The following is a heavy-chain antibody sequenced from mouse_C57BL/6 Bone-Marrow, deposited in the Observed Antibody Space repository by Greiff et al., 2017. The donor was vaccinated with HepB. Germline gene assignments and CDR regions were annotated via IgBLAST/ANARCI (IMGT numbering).Heavy chain of an antibody. CDR3: ARTYYFDV. D-gene: IGHD5-1*01. Sequence: QVQLQQSGAELVRPGTSVKVSCKASGYAFTNYLIEWVKQRPGQGLEWIGVINPGSGGTNYNEKFKGKATLTADKSSSTAYMQLSSLTSEDSAVYFCARTYYFDVWGTGTTVTVSS. V-gene: IGHV1-54*01. CDR2: INPGSGGT. CDR1: GYAFTNYL. J-gene: IGHJ1*03.